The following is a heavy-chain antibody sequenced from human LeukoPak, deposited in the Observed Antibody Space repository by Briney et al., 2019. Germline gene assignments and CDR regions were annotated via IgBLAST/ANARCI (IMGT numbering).Heavy chain of an antibody. D-gene: IGHD1-1*01. Sequence: PGGSLRLSCAASGFTFSSYGMHWVRQAPGKGLKWLGCIKTTTDGGTTEYAAPVKGRFTISRDDSKNTVYLQMNSLRTEDTALYYCVTRVKSTGDYWGQGTLVTVSS. J-gene: IGHJ4*02. V-gene: IGHV3-15*01. CDR2: IKTTTDGGTT. CDR3: VTRVKSTGDY. CDR1: GFTFSSYG.